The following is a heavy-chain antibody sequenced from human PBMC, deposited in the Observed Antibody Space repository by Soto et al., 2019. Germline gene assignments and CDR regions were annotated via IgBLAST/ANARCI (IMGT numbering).Heavy chain of an antibody. CDR1: GGSISSSSYY. CDR3: ARHPPSYYDFWSGYYFDY. V-gene: IGHV4-39*01. J-gene: IGHJ4*02. Sequence: KTSETLSLTCTVSGGSISSSSYYWGWIRQPPGKGLEWIGSIYYSGSTYYNPSLKSRVTISVDTSKNQFSLKLSSVTAADTAVYYCARHPPSYYDFWSGYYFDYWGQGTLVTVSS. D-gene: IGHD3-3*01. CDR2: IYYSGST.